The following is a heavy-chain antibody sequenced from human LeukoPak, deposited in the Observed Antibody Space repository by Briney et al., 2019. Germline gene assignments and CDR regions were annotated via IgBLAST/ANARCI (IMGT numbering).Heavy chain of an antibody. Sequence: ASVKVSCKASGYTFTSYDINWVRQATGQGLEWMGWMNPNSGNTGYAPKFQGRVTITRNTSISTAYMELSSLRSEDTAVYYCARAPRITMVRGVIYWFDPWGQGTLVTVSS. CDR2: MNPNSGNT. CDR1: GYTFTSYD. CDR3: ARAPRITMVRGVIYWFDP. V-gene: IGHV1-8*03. D-gene: IGHD3-10*01. J-gene: IGHJ5*02.